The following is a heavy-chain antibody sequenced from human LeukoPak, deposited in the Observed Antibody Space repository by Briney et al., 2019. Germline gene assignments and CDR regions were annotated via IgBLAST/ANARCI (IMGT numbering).Heavy chain of an antibody. V-gene: IGHV3-7*01. Sequence: GGSLRLSCVVSGFDFSGFSMSWVRQAPGKGLEWVAIMDEYGSDIFYVESVKGRFIICRANARNSLYLQMNNLRDEDTAVYYCARPRGCGSARCNNFDYWGQGTLVTVSS. CDR2: MDEYGSDI. D-gene: IGHD2-2*01. CDR1: GFDFSGFS. J-gene: IGHJ4*02. CDR3: ARPRGCGSARCNNFDY.